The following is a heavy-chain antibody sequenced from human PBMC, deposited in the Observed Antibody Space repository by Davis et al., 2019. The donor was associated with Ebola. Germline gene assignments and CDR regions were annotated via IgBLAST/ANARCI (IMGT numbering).Heavy chain of an antibody. V-gene: IGHV4-39*07. CDR2: INHSGST. CDR3: ARGTYRMDV. Sequence: MPSETLSLTCTVSGGSISSGGYYWSWIRQPPGKGLEWIGEINHSGSTNYNPSLKSRVTISVDTSKNQFSLKLSSVTAADTAVYYCARGTYRMDVWGQGTTVTVSS. CDR1: GGSISSGGYY. J-gene: IGHJ6*02.